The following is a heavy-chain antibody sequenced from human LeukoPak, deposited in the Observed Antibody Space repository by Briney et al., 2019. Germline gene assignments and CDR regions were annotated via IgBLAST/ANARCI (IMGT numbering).Heavy chain of an antibody. CDR3: ARQIGYCSSGTCYFDF. V-gene: IGHV3-23*01. CDR2: ISSSGSDT. D-gene: IGHD2-15*01. J-gene: IGHJ4*02. CDR1: GFTFSDAW. Sequence: PGGSLRLSCAASGFTFSDAWMSWVRQAPGKGLEWVSAISSSGSDTYHADSVKGRFTISRDKSKNTLYLQMNSLRAEDTAVYYCARQIGYCSSGTCYFDFWGQGSLVTVSS.